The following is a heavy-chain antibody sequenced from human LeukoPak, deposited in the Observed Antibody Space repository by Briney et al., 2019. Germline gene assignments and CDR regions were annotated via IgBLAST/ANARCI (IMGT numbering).Heavy chain of an antibody. Sequence: GGSLRLSCAASGFAFSSYGMHWVRQAPGKGLEWVAVISYDGSNKYYADSVKGRFTISRDNSKNTLYLQMNSLRAEDTAVYYCAKGDYYDSSGYGYYYYYMDVWGKGTTLTVS. D-gene: IGHD3-22*01. CDR3: AKGDYYDSSGYGYYYYYMDV. V-gene: IGHV3-30*18. J-gene: IGHJ6*03. CDR2: ISYDGSNK. CDR1: GFAFSSYG.